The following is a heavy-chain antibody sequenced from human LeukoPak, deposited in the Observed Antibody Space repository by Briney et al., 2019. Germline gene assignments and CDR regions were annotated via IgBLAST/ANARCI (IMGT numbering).Heavy chain of an antibody. V-gene: IGHV1-2*02. CDR2: INPNSGGT. J-gene: IGHJ4*02. CDR3: ARDDMIAVSGNGGDY. D-gene: IGHD3-22*01. CDR1: GYTFSAYY. Sequence: ASVKVSCKASGYTFSAYYMHWVRQAPGQGPEWMGWINPNSGGTNYAQKFQGRVTMTTDTSTNTAYMEVRSLRSDDTAVYYCARDDMIAVSGNGGDYWGQGTLVTVSS.